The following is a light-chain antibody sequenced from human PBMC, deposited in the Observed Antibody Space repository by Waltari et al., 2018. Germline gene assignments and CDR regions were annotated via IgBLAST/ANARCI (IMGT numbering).Light chain of an antibody. CDR1: SSDVGSYNL. V-gene: IGLV2-23*02. CDR2: EVS. Sequence: QYALTQPASVSGSPGQSITISCTGTSSDVGSYNLVSWYQQHPGKVPKLRIYEVSKRPSGISNLFSGSKSGNTASLTISGLQAEDEADYYCCSYVGSRIVVFGGGTKMTVL. CDR3: CSYVGSRIVV. J-gene: IGLJ2*01.